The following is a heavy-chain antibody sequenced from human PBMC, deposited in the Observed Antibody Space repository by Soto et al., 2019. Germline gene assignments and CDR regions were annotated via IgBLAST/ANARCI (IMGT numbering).Heavy chain of an antibody. CDR1: GFTVSSNY. D-gene: IGHD3-22*01. J-gene: IGHJ4*02. CDR3: ASLYDSSGYNGDY. CDR2: IYSGGST. V-gene: IGHV3-53*02. Sequence: EVQLVETGGGLIQPGGSLRLSCAASGFTVSSNYMSWVRQAPGKGLEWVSVIYSGGSTYYEDSVKGRFTISRDNSKNTLYLQMNSLRDEDTAVYYCASLYDSSGYNGDYWGQGTLVTVSS.